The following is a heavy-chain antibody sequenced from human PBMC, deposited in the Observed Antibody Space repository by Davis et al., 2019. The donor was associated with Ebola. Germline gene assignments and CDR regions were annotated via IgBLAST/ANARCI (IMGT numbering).Heavy chain of an antibody. CDR1: GFTFSRYW. CDR3: ASLEWAKPNY. V-gene: IGHV3-7*01. D-gene: IGHD3-3*01. CDR2: IKEDGGAK. Sequence: GESLKISCAASGFTFSRYWMSWVRQAPGKGLEGVASIKEDGGAKYYVDSVVGRFTISRDNAKNALYLQMNNLRADDTAVYYCASLEWAKPNYWGQGTLVTVSS. J-gene: IGHJ4*02.